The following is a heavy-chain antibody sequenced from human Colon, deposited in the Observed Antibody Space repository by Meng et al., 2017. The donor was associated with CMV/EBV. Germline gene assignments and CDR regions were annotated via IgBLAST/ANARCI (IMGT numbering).Heavy chain of an antibody. Sequence: GGSLRLSCEASGFRFGTFYMHWVRQVPGKGLEWLSRISADGVTTTYAESVKGRFTLSRDNAKNIMYLQMNNLRAEDTAVYFCARFLPTYYYDTSAYPLDHWGQGTVVTVSS. CDR2: ISADGVTT. D-gene: IGHD3-22*01. J-gene: IGHJ4*02. CDR1: GFRFGTFY. V-gene: IGHV3-74*01. CDR3: ARFLPTYYYDTSAYPLDH.